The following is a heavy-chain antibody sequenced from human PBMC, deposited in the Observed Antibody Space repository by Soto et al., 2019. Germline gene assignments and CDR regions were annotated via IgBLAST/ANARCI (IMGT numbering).Heavy chain of an antibody. Sequence: SETLSLTCAVSGGSLSSGGYSWSWIRQPPGKGLEWIGYTYHSGSTYYNPSLKSRVTISVDRSKNQFSLKLSSVTAADTAVYYCARDYYGSGSYYPYWGQGTLVNVSS. CDR2: TYHSGST. CDR3: ARDYYGSGSYYPY. CDR1: GGSLSSGGYS. D-gene: IGHD3-10*01. J-gene: IGHJ4*02. V-gene: IGHV4-30-2*01.